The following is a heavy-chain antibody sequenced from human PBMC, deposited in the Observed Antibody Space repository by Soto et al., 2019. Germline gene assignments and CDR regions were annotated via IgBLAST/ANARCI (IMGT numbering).Heavy chain of an antibody. D-gene: IGHD5-12*01. Sequence: SPTLSLTCAIPGDSVSSNSSSLNWIRQSPSRGLEWLGRTYYRSKWYNDYAVSVKSRITINPDTSKNQFSLQLNSVTPEDTAVYYCARAIVATIWHWGQGTLVTVSS. CDR3: ARAIVATIWH. CDR1: GDSVSSNSSS. V-gene: IGHV6-1*01. CDR2: TYYRSKWYN. J-gene: IGHJ1*01.